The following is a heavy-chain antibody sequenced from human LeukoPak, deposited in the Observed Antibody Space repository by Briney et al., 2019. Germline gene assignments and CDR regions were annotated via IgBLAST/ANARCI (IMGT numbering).Heavy chain of an antibody. V-gene: IGHV4-4*09. CDR3: ASPRTSYRYTFDY. J-gene: IGHJ4*02. CDR1: VAPISNYY. CDR2: ISTSGST. Sequence: PSETLSLTCAVSVAPISNYYWSWIRQAPGKGLEWIGYISTSGSTNYNPSLKSRVSISLDTSNNRFSLNLNFVTAADTAEYFCASPRTSYRYTFDYWGPGALVTVSS. D-gene: IGHD5-18*01.